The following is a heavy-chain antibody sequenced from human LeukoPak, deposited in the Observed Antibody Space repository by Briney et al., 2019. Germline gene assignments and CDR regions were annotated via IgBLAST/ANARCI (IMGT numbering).Heavy chain of an antibody. D-gene: IGHD2-2*01. Sequence: GGTLRLSCAASGFTFSSYGMSWVRQAPGKGLEWVSAISGSGGSTYYADSVKGRFTISRDNSKNTLYLQMNSLRAEDTAVYYCAKVPADPSEPLPPHAFDIWGQGTMVTVSS. CDR1: GFTFSSYG. J-gene: IGHJ3*02. V-gene: IGHV3-23*01. CDR3: AKVPADPSEPLPPHAFDI. CDR2: ISGSGGST.